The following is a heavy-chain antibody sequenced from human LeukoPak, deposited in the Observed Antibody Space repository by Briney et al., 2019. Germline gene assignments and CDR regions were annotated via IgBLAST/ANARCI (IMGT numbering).Heavy chain of an antibody. CDR1: GFTFSSYE. V-gene: IGHV3-48*03. D-gene: IGHD3-10*01. CDR3: ATYYYGSGSDY. Sequence: PGGSLRPSCAASGFTFSSYEMNWVRQAPGKGLEWVSYISSSGSTIYYADSVKGRFTISRDNAKNSLYLQMSSLRAEDTAVYYCATYYYGSGSDYWGQGTLVTVSS. CDR2: ISSSGSTI. J-gene: IGHJ4*02.